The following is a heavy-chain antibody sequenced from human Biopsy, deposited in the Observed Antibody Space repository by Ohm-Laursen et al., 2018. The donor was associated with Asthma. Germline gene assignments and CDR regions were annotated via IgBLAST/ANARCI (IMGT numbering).Heavy chain of an antibody. CDR2: INASNGNT. CDR3: ARTYYDFLTGQVIDAFAI. CDR1: GYIFINYA. J-gene: IGHJ3*02. Sequence: GSSVKVSCKPSGYIFINYAIHWVRQAPGQRLEWMGWINASNGNTKYSQKFQGRVTITRDTSASTAYMELSSLRSEDTAVYYCARTYYDFLTGQVIDAFAIWGQGTMVTVSS. D-gene: IGHD3-9*01. V-gene: IGHV1-3*01.